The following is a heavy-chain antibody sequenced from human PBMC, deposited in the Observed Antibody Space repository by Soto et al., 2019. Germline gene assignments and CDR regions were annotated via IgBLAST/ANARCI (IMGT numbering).Heavy chain of an antibody. Sequence: LRLSCVVSGITFSPSWMNWVRQAPGKGLEWVANIKQDGSQKNYVDSVKGRFIISRDNAKNSLYLQMNSLRAEDTAIYYCDISGVDCWGQGTPVTVSS. CDR1: GITFSPSW. D-gene: IGHD3-10*01. CDR3: DISGVDC. CDR2: IKQDGSQK. J-gene: IGHJ4*02. V-gene: IGHV3-7*05.